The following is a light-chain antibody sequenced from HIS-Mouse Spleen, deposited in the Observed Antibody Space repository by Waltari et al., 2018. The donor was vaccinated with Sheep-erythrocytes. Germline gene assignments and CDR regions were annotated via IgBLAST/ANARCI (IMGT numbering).Light chain of an antibody. Sequence: EIVLTQSPATLSLSPGERATLSCRASQSVSSYLAWYQQKPGQAPRLLIYDASNRAHGVPARFSGSGSGTDFTLTISSLEHEDFAVYYCQQRSNWPPITFGQGTRLEIK. CDR3: QQRSNWPPIT. CDR2: DAS. V-gene: IGKV3-11*01. J-gene: IGKJ5*01. CDR1: QSVSSY.